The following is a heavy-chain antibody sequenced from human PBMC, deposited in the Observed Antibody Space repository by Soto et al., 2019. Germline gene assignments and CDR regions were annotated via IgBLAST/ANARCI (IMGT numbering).Heavy chain of an antibody. CDR1: GYTFTSYY. V-gene: IGHV1-46*01. CDR2: INPSGGST. CDR3: EPGPGGFAFDI. Sequence: GASVKVSCKASGYTFTSYYMHWVRQAPGQGLERMGIINPSGGSTSYAQKFQGRVTMTRDTSTSTVYMELSSLRSEDTAVYYCEPGPGGFAFDIWGQGTMVNVSS. D-gene: IGHD3-16*01. J-gene: IGHJ3*02.